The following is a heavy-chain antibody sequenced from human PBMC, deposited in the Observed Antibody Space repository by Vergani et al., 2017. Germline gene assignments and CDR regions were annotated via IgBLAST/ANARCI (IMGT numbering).Heavy chain of an antibody. Sequence: QVQLVQSGAEVKKPGASVKVSCKASGYTFTSYGISWVRQAPGQGLEWMGWISAYNGNTNYARTLQGRVTMTTDTSTSTAYMELRSLRSYDTAVYYCARDGEGPNYYGSGRRDAFDSWGEGTMVTVSS. J-gene: IGHJ3*02. D-gene: IGHD3-10*01. CDR1: GYTFTSYG. V-gene: IGHV1-18*01. CDR3: ARDGEGPNYYGSGRRDAFDS. CDR2: ISAYNGNT.